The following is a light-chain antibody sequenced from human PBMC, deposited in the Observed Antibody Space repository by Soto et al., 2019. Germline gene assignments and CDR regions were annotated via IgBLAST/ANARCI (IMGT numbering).Light chain of an antibody. CDR3: QQYGDSPVT. CDR1: QSVSSSY. Sequence: EIVLTQSPGTLSLSPGERATLSCRASQSVSSSYLAWYKQRPGQNPRLLINGASSRATGIPDRFSGSGSGTDFTLTISRLEPEDFAVYYCQQYGDSPVTFGQGTKVDIK. CDR2: GAS. J-gene: IGKJ1*01. V-gene: IGKV3-20*01.